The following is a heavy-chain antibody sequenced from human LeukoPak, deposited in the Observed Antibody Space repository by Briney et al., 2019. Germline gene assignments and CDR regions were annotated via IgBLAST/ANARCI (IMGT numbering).Heavy chain of an antibody. CDR1: GGSIITTNYY. V-gene: IGHV4-39*01. CDR2: IYYSGNT. CDR3: ARQNYYYYMDV. J-gene: IGHJ6*03. Sequence: SETLSLTCTVSGGSIITTNYYWGWIRQPPGKGLEWIGSIYYSGNTYYKPSLKSRVTISVDTSKNQFSLKLTSVTAADTAVYYCARQNYYYYMDVWGKGTTVTVSS.